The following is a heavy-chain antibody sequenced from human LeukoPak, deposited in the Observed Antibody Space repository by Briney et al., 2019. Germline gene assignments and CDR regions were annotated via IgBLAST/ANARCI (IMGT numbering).Heavy chain of an antibody. CDR2: IYSGGTP. D-gene: IGHD6-19*01. J-gene: IGHJ4*02. Sequence: GGSLRLSCAPSGLTLSINYMSWVRQAPGKGLEWVSVIYSGGTPYYADSVKGRFPISRNNSKNTLYLQMNSLRAEDTAVYYCARSLQWPNDCWGQGTLVTVSS. CDR3: ARSLQWPNDC. V-gene: IGHV3-66*02. CDR1: GLTLSINY.